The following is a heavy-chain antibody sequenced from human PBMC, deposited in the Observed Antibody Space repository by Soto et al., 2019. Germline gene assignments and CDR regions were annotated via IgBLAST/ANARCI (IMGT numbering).Heavy chain of an antibody. CDR3: AIDIREEDTAMGGLIDY. V-gene: IGHV1-18*01. CDR1: GYTFTSYG. Sequence: QVQLVQSGAEVKKPGASVKVSCKASGYTFTSYGISWVRQAPGQGLEWMGWISAYNGNTNYAQKLQGRVTMTTDTSTSIAYMELRSLGSDDTAVYYCAIDIREEDTAMGGLIDYWGQGTLVTVSS. CDR2: ISAYNGNT. J-gene: IGHJ4*02. D-gene: IGHD5-18*01.